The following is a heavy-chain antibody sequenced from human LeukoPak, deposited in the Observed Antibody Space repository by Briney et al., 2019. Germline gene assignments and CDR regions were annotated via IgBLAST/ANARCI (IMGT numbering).Heavy chain of an antibody. J-gene: IGHJ4*02. CDR3: ARYSYGYLYFDY. D-gene: IGHD5-18*01. V-gene: IGHV4-59*01. Sequence: SSETLSLTCTVSGGSISSYYWSWIRQPPGKGLEWIGYIYYSGSTNYNPSLKSRVTISVDTSKNQFSLKLSSVTAADTAVYYCARYSYGYLYFDYWGQGTLVTVSS. CDR2: IYYSGST. CDR1: GGSISSYY.